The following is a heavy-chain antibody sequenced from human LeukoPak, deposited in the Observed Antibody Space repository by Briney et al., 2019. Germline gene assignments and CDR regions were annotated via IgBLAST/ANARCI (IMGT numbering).Heavy chain of an antibody. CDR1: GYTFTSYG. V-gene: IGHV1-18*01. D-gene: IGHD6-6*01. CDR2: ISAYNGNT. J-gene: IGHJ5*02. Sequence: GASVKVSCKASGYTFTSYGISWVRQAPGQGLEWMGWISAYNGNTNYAQKLQGRATMTTDTSTSTAYMELRSLRSDDTAVYYCARAPYSSSSVWSWFDPWGQGTLVTVSS. CDR3: ARAPYSSSSVWSWFDP.